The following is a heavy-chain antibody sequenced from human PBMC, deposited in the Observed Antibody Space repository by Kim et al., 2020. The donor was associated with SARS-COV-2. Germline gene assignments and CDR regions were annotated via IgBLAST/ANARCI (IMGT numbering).Heavy chain of an antibody. CDR1: GGSFSGYY. D-gene: IGHD3-3*01. CDR3: ASGYYDFWSGYSGMDV. CDR2: INHSGST. J-gene: IGHJ6*02. Sequence: SETLSLTCAVYGGSFSGYYWSWIRQPPGKGLEWIGEINHSGSTNYNPSLKSRVTISVDTSKNQFSLKLSSVTAADTAVYYCASGYYDFWSGYSGMDVWGQGTTVTVSS. V-gene: IGHV4-34*01.